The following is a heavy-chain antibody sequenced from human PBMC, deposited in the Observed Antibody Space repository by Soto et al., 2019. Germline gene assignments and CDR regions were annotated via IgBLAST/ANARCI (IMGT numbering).Heavy chain of an antibody. CDR1: GFIFNTYA. V-gene: IGHV3-23*01. CDR2: TSGGGLA. D-gene: IGHD2-15*01. Sequence: EVQLLESGGGLVEPGGSLRLSCAGSGFIFNTYAMSWVRQAPGKGLEWASGTSGGGLAHYADSVRGRFTISRDNSKNTLYLQMNSLKGEDTAVYYCAKDRDIVRGWFDPWGQGTPVTVSS. J-gene: IGHJ5*02. CDR3: AKDRDIVRGWFDP.